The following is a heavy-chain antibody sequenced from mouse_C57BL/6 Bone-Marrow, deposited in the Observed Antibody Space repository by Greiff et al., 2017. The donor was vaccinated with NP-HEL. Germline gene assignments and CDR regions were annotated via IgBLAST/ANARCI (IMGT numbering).Heavy chain of an antibody. V-gene: IGHV5-6-5*01. J-gene: IGHJ2*01. CDR3: ARGRDYNYFDY. D-gene: IGHD2-4*01. Sequence: DVKLVESGGGLVKPGGSLKLSCAASGFTFSSYAMSWVRQTPEKRLEWVASISSGGSTYYPDSVMGRFTIFRDNARYILFLQLISLRAEDTAKYYCARGRDYNYFDYGGQGTTITVSS. CDR1: GFTFSSYA. CDR2: ISSGGST.